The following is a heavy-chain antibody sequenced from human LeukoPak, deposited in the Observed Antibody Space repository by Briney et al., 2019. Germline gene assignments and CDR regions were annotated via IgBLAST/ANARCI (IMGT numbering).Heavy chain of an antibody. CDR2: ISGSGAST. Sequence: GGSLGLFCLTSGFTLSTNAMSWVRQAPGKGLEWISGISGSGASTYYADSVKGRFTISRDDSRNTLYLQMNSLRGDDTAVYYCAKDVGKWESLHFFDYWGQGTLVTVSS. V-gene: IGHV3-23*01. CDR1: GFTLSTNA. J-gene: IGHJ4*02. CDR3: AKDVGKWESLHFFDY. D-gene: IGHD1-26*01.